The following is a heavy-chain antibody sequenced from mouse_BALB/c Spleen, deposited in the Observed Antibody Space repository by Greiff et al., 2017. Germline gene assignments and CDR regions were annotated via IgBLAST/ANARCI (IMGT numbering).Heavy chain of an antibody. CDR1: GFTFSSFG. CDR2: ISSGSSTI. Sequence: EVKLMESGGGLVQPGGSRKLSCAASGFTFSSFGMHWVRQAPEKGLEWVAYISSGSSTIYYADTVKGRFTISRDNPKNTLFLQMTSLRSEDTAMYYCARPVLPRHAMDYWGQGTSVTVSS. D-gene: IGHD2-10*01. J-gene: IGHJ4*01. CDR3: ARPVLPRHAMDY. V-gene: IGHV5-17*02.